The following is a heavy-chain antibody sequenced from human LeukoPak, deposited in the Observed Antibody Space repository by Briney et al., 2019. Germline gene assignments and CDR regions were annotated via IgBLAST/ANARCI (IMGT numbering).Heavy chain of an antibody. CDR2: IYYSGST. J-gene: IGHJ6*02. CDR1: GGSTSSSSYY. CDR3: ARQWGSSWPLFYYYYGMDV. Sequence: SETLSLTCTVSGGSTSSSSYYWGWIRQPPGKWLEWGGSIYYSGSTYYNPSLKSRVTISVDTSTNQFSLKLSSVPAADTAVYYCARQWGSSWPLFYYYYGMDVWGQGTTVTVSS. D-gene: IGHD6-13*01. V-gene: IGHV4-39*01.